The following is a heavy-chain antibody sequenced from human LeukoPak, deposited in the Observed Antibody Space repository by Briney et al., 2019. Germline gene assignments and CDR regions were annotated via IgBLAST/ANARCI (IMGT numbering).Heavy chain of an antibody. CDR3: AREAGGLGVTIFGVVIIRALDY. D-gene: IGHD3-3*01. CDR2: ISYDGSNK. Sequence: GGSLRLSCAASRFTLSSYAMHWVRQAPGKGLEWVAFISYDGSNKYYADSVKGRFTIYRDNSKNTLYLQMNSLRAEDTAVYYCAREAGGLGVTIFGVVIIRALDYWGQGTLVTVSS. CDR1: RFTLSSYA. V-gene: IGHV3-30-3*01. J-gene: IGHJ4*02.